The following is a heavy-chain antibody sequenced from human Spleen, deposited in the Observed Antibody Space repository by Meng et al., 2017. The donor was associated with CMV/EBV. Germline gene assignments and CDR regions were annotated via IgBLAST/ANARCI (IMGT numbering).Heavy chain of an antibody. CDR3: AKEGPGYCSGSSCYRGYGMDV. V-gene: IGHV3-30*02. Sequence: GSLSLSCATSGFTVTSYGIHWVRQTPGKGLEWVAFIRYDGRVQYDADSVKGRFTISRDNSKNTLYLQMNSLRPEDTAVYYCAKEGPGYCSGSSCYRGYGMDVWGQGTTVTVSS. D-gene: IGHD2-2*02. J-gene: IGHJ6*02. CDR1: GFTVTSYG. CDR2: IRYDGRVQ.